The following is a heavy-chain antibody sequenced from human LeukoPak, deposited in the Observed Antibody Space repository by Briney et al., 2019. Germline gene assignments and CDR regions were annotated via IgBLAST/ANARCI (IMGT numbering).Heavy chain of an antibody. V-gene: IGHV4-61*02. CDR2: IYTSGST. J-gene: IGHJ4*02. CDR1: GGSISSGSYY. D-gene: IGHD2-15*01. CDR3: ARLHRVDKNYFDY. Sequence: PSETLSLTCTVSGGSISSGSYYWSWIRQPAGKGLEWIGRIYTSGSTNYNPSLKSRVTISVDTSKNQFSLKLSSVTAADTAVYYCARLHRVDKNYFDYWGQGTLVTVSS.